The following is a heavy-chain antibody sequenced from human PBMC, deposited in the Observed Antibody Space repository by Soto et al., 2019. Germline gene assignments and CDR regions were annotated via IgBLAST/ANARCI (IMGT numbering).Heavy chain of an antibody. Sequence: SETLSLTCTVSGGSISSYYWSWIRQPPGKGLEWIGYIYYSGSTNYNPSLKSRVTISVDTSKNQFSLKLSSVTAADTAVYYCASAPICSGGSCLLGPIDYWGQGTLVTVSS. V-gene: IGHV4-59*01. CDR3: ASAPICSGGSCLLGPIDY. CDR1: GGSISSYY. CDR2: IYYSGST. J-gene: IGHJ4*02. D-gene: IGHD2-15*01.